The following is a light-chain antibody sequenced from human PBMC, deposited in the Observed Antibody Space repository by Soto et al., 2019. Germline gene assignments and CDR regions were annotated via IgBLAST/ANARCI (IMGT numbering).Light chain of an antibody. CDR3: ATWDDSLNGVV. CDR2: RNN. J-gene: IGLJ7*01. Sequence: QSVLTQPPSASGTPGQRVTISCSGSSSNIGSNSVNWYQQLPGTAPKLLIYRNNQRPSGVPDRFSVSKSGTSASLAISGLQSEDEADYYCATWDDSLNGVVFGGGTQLPSS. V-gene: IGLV1-44*01. CDR1: SSNIGSNS.